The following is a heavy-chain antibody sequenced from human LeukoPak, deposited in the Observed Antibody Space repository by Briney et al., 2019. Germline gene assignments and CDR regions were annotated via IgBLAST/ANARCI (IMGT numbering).Heavy chain of an antibody. D-gene: IGHD6-19*01. CDR1: GYTFTSYD. J-gene: IGHJ3*02. V-gene: IGHV1-8*01. CDR3: ARGAVAVTDAFDI. Sequence: ASVKVSCKASGYTFTSYDINWVRQATGQGLEWMGWMNPNSGNTGYAQKFRGRVTMTRNTSISTAYMELSSLRSEDTAVYYCARGAVAVTDAFDIWGQGTMVTVSS. CDR2: MNPNSGNT.